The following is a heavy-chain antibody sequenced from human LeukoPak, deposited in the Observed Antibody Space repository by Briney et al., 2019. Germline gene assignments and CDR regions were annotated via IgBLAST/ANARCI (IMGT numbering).Heavy chain of an antibody. V-gene: IGHV3-21*06. CDR1: RFTFSSYS. CDR2: ISSSSSYI. Sequence: PGGSLRLSCAASRFTFSSYSMNWVRQAPGKGLEWASSISSSSSYIYYADSVKGRFTISRDNAKNSLDLQMNTLRAEDTAVYYCARVHSSRAHDYWGQGTLVTVSS. D-gene: IGHD6-13*01. CDR3: ARVHSSRAHDY. J-gene: IGHJ4*02.